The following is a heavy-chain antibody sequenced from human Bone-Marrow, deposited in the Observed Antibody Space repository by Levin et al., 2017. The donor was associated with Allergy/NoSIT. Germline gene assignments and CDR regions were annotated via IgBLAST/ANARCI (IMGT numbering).Heavy chain of an antibody. J-gene: IGHJ5*02. CDR1: GGSISSYY. V-gene: IGHV4-59*01. Sequence: PGGSLRLSCTVSGGSISSYYWSWIRQPPGKGLEWIGYIYYSGSTNYNPSLKSRVTISVDTSKNQFSLKLSSVTAADTDVNYRARGPLGGFLESNWFDPWGQGTLVTVSS. CDR2: IYYSGST. CDR3: ARGPLGGFLESNWFDP. D-gene: IGHD3-3*01.